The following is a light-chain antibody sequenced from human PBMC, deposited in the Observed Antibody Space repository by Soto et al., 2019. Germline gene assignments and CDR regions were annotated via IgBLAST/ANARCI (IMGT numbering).Light chain of an antibody. V-gene: IGLV8-61*01. CDR1: SGSVSTSYY. CDR2: STN. Sequence: QTVVTQEPSFSVSPGGTVTLTCALSSGSVSTSYYPSWYQQTPGQAPRTLIYSTNTRSSGVPDRFSGSILGNKAALTITGAQADDESDYYCVLYMGSGIVVFGGGTKVTVL. CDR3: VLYMGSGIVV. J-gene: IGLJ2*01.